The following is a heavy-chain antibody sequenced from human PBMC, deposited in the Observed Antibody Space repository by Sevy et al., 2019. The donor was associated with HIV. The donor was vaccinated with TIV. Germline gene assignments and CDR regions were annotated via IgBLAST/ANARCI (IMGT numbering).Heavy chain of an antibody. CDR2: IIPIFGTA. V-gene: IGHV1-69*13. D-gene: IGHD2-2*01. J-gene: IGHJ6*02. CDR1: GGTFSSYA. CDR3: ARVVPAALWYYYYGMDV. Sequence: ASVKVSCKASGGTFSSYAISWVRQAPGQGLEWMGGIIPIFGTANYAQKFQGRVTITADESTSTAYMELSSLGSEDTAVYYCARVVPAALWYYYYGMDVWGQGTTVTVSS.